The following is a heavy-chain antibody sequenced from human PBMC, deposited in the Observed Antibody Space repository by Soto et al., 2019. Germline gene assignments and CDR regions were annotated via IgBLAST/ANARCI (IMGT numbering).Heavy chain of an antibody. CDR3: ARRRDGYNYYYYYGMDV. J-gene: IGHJ6*02. D-gene: IGHD5-12*01. CDR2: IDPSDSYT. CDR1: GYSFTSYW. Sequence: PGESLKIPCKGSGYSFTSYWISWVRQMPGKGLEWMGRIDPSDSYTNYSPSFQGHVTISADKSISTAYLQWSSLKASDTAMYYCARRRDGYNYYYYYGMDVWGQGTTVTVSS. V-gene: IGHV5-10-1*01.